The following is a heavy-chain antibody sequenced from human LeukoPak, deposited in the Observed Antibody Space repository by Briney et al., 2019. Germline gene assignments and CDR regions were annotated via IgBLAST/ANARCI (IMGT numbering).Heavy chain of an antibody. Sequence: GGSLRLSCAASGFTFSSYAMSWVRQAPGKGLEWVSAISGSGGSTYYADSVKGRFTISRDNSKNTLYLQMNSLRAEDTAVYYCAKDAGDYGGNSNYFDYWGQGTLVTVP. D-gene: IGHD4-23*01. V-gene: IGHV3-23*01. CDR1: GFTFSSYA. CDR3: AKDAGDYGGNSNYFDY. J-gene: IGHJ4*02. CDR2: ISGSGGST.